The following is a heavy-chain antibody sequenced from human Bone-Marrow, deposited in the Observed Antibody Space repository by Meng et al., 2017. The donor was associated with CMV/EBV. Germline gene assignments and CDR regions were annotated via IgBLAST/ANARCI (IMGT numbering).Heavy chain of an antibody. CDR1: GYPFTTFY. D-gene: IGHD5-12*01. V-gene: IGHV1-2*02. Sequence: ASVKVSCKTSGYPFTTFYVHWVRQAPGQGLEWMGWISPGRGGTKYAERFRDRFTMTADTSISTAYMELSRLRSDDTAVYYCARVIRGYERVDYWGQGTLVTVSS. CDR2: ISPGRGGT. CDR3: ARVIRGYERVDY. J-gene: IGHJ4*02.